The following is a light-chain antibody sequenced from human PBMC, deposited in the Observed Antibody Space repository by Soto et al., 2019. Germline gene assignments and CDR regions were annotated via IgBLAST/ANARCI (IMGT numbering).Light chain of an antibody. CDR2: DTS. CDR3: QQSYIVPRT. J-gene: IGKJ2*01. CDR1: QSISNY. Sequence: DIQMTQSPSSLSASVGDRVTITCRASQSISNYLNWYQQKPGKAPKLLIFDTSSLESGVPSRFSGSASGTDLTLTISSLQPEDFGTYDCQQSYIVPRTFGQGTNLEIK. V-gene: IGKV1-39*01.